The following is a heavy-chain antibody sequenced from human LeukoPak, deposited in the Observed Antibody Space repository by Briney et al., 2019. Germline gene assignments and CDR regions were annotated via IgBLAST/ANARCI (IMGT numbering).Heavy chain of an antibody. D-gene: IGHD3-3*01. Sequence: GGSLRLSCAASGFTFSSYSMNWVRQAPGKGLEWVSSISSSSSYIYYADSVKGRFTISRDNAKNSLYLQMNSLRAEDTAVYYCARESEWFYPWGAFDIWGQGTMVTVSS. V-gene: IGHV3-21*01. CDR2: ISSSSSYI. J-gene: IGHJ3*02. CDR1: GFTFSSYS. CDR3: ARESEWFYPWGAFDI.